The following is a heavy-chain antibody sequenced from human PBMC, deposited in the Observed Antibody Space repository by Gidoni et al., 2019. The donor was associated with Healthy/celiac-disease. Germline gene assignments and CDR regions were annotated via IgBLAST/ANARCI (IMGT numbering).Heavy chain of an antibody. V-gene: IGHV4-59*01. Sequence: QVQLQASGRGLVKPSETLSLTCTVSGGSISSYYWSWIRQPPGKGLEWIGSIYYSGSTNYNPSLKSRVTISVDTSKNQFSLKLSSVTAADTAVYYCARAPYSSGWYFWGQGTLVTVSS. CDR2: IYYSGST. J-gene: IGHJ4*02. D-gene: IGHD6-19*01. CDR1: GGSISSYY. CDR3: ARAPYSSGWYF.